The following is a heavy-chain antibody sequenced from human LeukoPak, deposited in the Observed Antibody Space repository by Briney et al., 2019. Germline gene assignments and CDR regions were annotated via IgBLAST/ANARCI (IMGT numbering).Heavy chain of an antibody. V-gene: IGHV4-4*07. J-gene: IGHJ3*02. D-gene: IGHD6-13*01. CDR2: IYTSGRT. CDR1: GGSISSYY. Sequence: SETLSLTCTVSGGSISSYYWSWLRQPAGKGLEWIGRIYTSGRTNYNPSLKSRVTMSVDTSKNQFSLKLSSVTAADTAVYYCARGGYSSSWPQRESAFDIWGQGTMVTVSS. CDR3: ARGGYSSSWPQRESAFDI.